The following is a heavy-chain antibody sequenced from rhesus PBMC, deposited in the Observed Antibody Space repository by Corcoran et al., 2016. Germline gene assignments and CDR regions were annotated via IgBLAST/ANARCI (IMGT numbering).Heavy chain of an antibody. Sequence: QVQLQESGPGLVKPSETLSLTCAVSGYSISSGYGWSWTHHPPGKGRELIGYISGSSGSTNYNPSLKSRVPISKDTSQSHFSLKLSSVTAAGTAVYYCAREGTGTAGTFDYWGQGVLVTVSS. CDR2: ISGSSGST. J-gene: IGHJ4*01. CDR1: GYSISSGYG. V-gene: IGHV4-127*01. D-gene: IGHD5-24*01. CDR3: AREGTGTAGTFDY.